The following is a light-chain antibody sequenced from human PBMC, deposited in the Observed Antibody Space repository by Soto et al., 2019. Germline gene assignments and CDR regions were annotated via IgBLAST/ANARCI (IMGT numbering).Light chain of an antibody. CDR2: GAS. Sequence: EIVLTQSPGTLSLSPGERATLSCRASQSVSSSYLAWYQQKPGQAPRLLIYGASSRATGIPDRFSGSGSGTDFALTISRLEPEDFAVYYCLLYGSSPPYTFGQGTKLEIK. CDR1: QSVSSSY. CDR3: LLYGSSPPYT. V-gene: IGKV3-20*01. J-gene: IGKJ2*01.